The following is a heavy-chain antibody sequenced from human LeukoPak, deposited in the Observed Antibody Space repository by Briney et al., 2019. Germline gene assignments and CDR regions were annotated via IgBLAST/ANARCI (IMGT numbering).Heavy chain of an antibody. V-gene: IGHV4-4*02. D-gene: IGHD6-19*01. Sequence: SETLSLTCSVSGDSISTNEWWSWVRQPPGKGLEWIGEVFHSGSTNYNPSLKSRVTISIDKSKNQFSLEVTSVTAADTAIYYCARDLAVAGTNYFDFWGQGVLVTVSS. CDR2: VFHSGST. CDR3: ARDLAVAGTNYFDF. J-gene: IGHJ4*02. CDR1: GDSISTNEW.